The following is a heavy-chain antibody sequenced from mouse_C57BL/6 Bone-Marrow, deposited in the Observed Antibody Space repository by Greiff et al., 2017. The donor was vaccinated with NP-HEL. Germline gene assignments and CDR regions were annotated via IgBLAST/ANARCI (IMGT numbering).Heavy chain of an antibody. J-gene: IGHJ3*01. V-gene: IGHV1-26*01. CDR2: INPNNGGT. CDR3: ARTCNYYGSSYGFAY. Sequence: VQLQQSGPELVKPGASVKISCKASGYTFTDYYMNWVKQSHGKSLEWIGDINPNNGGTSYNQKFKGKATLTVDKSSSTAYMELRSLTSEDSAVYYCARTCNYYGSSYGFAYWGQGTLVTVSA. CDR1: GYTFTDYY. D-gene: IGHD1-1*01.